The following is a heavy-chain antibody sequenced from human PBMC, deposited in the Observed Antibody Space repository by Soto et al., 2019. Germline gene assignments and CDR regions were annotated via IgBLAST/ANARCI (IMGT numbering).Heavy chain of an antibody. J-gene: IGHJ6*02. D-gene: IGHD2-21*02. CDR1: GGSISSSSYY. V-gene: IGHV4-39*07. CDR2: IYYSGST. Sequence: SETLSLTCTVSGGSISSSSYYWGWIRQPPGKGLEWIGSIYYSGSTYYNPSLKSRVTISVDTSKNQFSLKLSSVTAADTAVYYCAREVSYCGGDCYSGDVYYYYGMDVWGQGTTVTVSS. CDR3: AREVSYCGGDCYSGDVYYYYGMDV.